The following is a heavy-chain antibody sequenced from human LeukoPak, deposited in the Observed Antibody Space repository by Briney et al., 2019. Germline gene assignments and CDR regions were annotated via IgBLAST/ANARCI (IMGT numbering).Heavy chain of an antibody. V-gene: IGHV4-34*01. CDR2: INHSGST. Sequence: SETLSLTCAVYGGSFSGYYWSWIRQPPGKGLEWIGEINHSGSTNYNPSLKSRVTISVDTSKNQFSLKLSSVTAADTAVYYCARAEVAFDIWGQGTIVTVSS. J-gene: IGHJ3*02. CDR3: ARAEVAFDI. CDR1: GGSFSGYY.